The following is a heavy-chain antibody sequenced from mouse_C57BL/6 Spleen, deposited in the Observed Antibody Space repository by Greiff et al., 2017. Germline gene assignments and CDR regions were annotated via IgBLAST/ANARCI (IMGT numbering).Heavy chain of an antibody. D-gene: IGHD2-2*01. J-gene: IGHJ4*01. CDR3: ARGIYYGYDVGYAMDY. Sequence: QVQLKQPGAELVKPGASVKMSCKASGYTFTSYWITWVKQRPGQGLEWIGDIYPGSGSTNYNEKFKSKATLTVDTSSSTAYMQLSSLTSEDSAVYYCARGIYYGYDVGYAMDYWGQGTSVTVSS. CDR2: IYPGSGST. V-gene: IGHV1-55*01. CDR1: GYTFTSYW.